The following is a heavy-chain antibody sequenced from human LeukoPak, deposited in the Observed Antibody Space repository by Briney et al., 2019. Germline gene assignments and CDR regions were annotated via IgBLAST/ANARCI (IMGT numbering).Heavy chain of an antibody. Sequence: AASVTVSFKASGYTFIGYYMHWVRQAPGQGLEWMGWINPNSSGTNYAQKFQGRVNMTSDTSISTAYMELSRLRYEDTAVYYCARQQGLGTEDAFDIWGQGTMVTVSS. CDR2: INPNSSGT. CDR1: GYTFIGYY. J-gene: IGHJ3*02. CDR3: ARQQGLGTEDAFDI. D-gene: IGHD6-19*01. V-gene: IGHV1-2*02.